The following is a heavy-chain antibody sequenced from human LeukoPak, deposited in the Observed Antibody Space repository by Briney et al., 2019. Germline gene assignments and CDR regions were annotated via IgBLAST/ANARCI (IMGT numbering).Heavy chain of an antibody. Sequence: ASVKVSCKASGYTFTGYYMHWVRQAPGQGLEWMGWINPNSGGTNYAQKFQGWVTMTRDTSISTAYMELSRLRSDDTAVYYCASVTVYYGSGSPAAYYYYYMDVWGKGTTVTVSS. D-gene: IGHD3-10*01. CDR1: GYTFTGYY. CDR2: INPNSGGT. CDR3: ASVTVYYGSGSPAAYYYYYMDV. V-gene: IGHV1-2*04. J-gene: IGHJ6*03.